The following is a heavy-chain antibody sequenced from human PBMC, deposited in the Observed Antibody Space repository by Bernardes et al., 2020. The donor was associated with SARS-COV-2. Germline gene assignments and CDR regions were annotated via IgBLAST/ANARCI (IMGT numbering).Heavy chain of an antibody. CDR3: ARDGGWYDILTGWDGYYGMDV. CDR2: IWYDGSNK. V-gene: IGHV3-33*01. CDR1: GFTFSSYG. J-gene: IGHJ6*02. Sequence: GGSLRLSCAASGFTFSSYGMHWVRQAPGKGLEWVAVIWYDGSNKYYADSVKGRFTISRDNSKNTLYLQMNSLRAEDTAVYYCARDGGWYDILTGWDGYYGMDVWGQGTTVTVSS. D-gene: IGHD3-9*01.